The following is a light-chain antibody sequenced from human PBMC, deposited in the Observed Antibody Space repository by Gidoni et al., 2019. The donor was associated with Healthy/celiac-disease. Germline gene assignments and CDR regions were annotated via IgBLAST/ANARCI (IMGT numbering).Light chain of an antibody. CDR1: QSVLYSSNNKNY. J-gene: IGKJ2*01. Sequence: DIVMTQSPVSPAVSLGERATINCKSSQSVLYSSNNKNYLAWYQQKPGQPPKLLIYWASPRESGVPDRFSGSGSGTDFTLTISSLQAEDVAVYYCQQYYSTPYTFGQGTKLEIK. CDR3: QQYYSTPYT. CDR2: WAS. V-gene: IGKV4-1*01.